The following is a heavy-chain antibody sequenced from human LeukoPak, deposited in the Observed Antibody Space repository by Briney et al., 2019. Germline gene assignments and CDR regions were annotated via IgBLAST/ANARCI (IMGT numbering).Heavy chain of an antibody. CDR2: IYTSGST. J-gene: IGHJ5*02. D-gene: IGHD6-13*01. V-gene: IGHV4-4*07. CDR1: GGSISSYY. Sequence: SETLSFTCTVSGGSISSYYWSWIRQPAGKGLEWIGGIYTSGSTNYNPSLKSRVTMSVDTSKNQFSLKLSSVTAADTAVYYCARGRNGAAADAPWWFDPWGQGTLVTVSS. CDR3: ARGRNGAAADAPWWFDP.